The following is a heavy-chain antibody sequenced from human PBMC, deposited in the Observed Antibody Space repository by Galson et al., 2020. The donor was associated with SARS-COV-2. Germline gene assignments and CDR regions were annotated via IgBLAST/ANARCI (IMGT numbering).Heavy chain of an antibody. CDR3: ASGGIAAAGINY. V-gene: IGHV4-61*02. D-gene: IGHD6-13*01. CDR2: IYTSGST. J-gene: IGHJ4*02. CDR1: GGSISSGSYY. Sequence: SETLSLTCTVSGGSISSGSYYWSWIRQPAGKGLEWIGRIYTSGSTNYNPSLKSRVTISVDTSKNQFSLKLSSVTAADTAVYYCASGGIAAAGINYWGQGTLVTVSS.